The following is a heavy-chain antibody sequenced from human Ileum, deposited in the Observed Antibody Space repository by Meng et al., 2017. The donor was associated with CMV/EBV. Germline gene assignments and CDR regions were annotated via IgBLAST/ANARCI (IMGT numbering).Heavy chain of an antibody. CDR3: ARHLPDPYCSRTSCYYYGMDV. J-gene: IGHJ6*02. CDR2: IYPGDPDS. CDR1: GYNFTSYW. Sequence: GGSLRLSCKGSGYNFTSYWIAWVRQMPGKGLEWMGIIYPGDPDSKYSPSFQGQVTISADMSISTAYLQWRSLKASDTAIYYCARHLPDPYCSRTSCYYYGMDVWGQGTTVTVSS. V-gene: IGHV5-51*01. D-gene: IGHD2-2*01.